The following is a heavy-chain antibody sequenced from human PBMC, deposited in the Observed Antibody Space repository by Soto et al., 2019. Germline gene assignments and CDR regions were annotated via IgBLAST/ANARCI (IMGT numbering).Heavy chain of an antibody. D-gene: IGHD3-22*01. Sequence: QVQLVQSGAEVKKPGASVKVSCKASGYTFTSYGISWVRQAPGQGLEWMGWISAYNGNTNYAQKLQGRVTMTTDTSTSTADMELRSLRSDDTAVYYCARADYYDSSGLIFDYWGQGTLVTVYS. V-gene: IGHV1-18*01. CDR2: ISAYNGNT. CDR3: ARADYYDSSGLIFDY. J-gene: IGHJ4*02. CDR1: GYTFTSYG.